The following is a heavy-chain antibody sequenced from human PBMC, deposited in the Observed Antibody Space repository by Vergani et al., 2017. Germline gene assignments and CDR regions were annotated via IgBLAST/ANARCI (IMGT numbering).Heavy chain of an antibody. CDR3: AKYTSSVAARPDAFDI. V-gene: IGHV3-23*04. J-gene: IGHJ3*02. Sequence: EVQLVESGGGLVQPGGSLRLSCAASGFTFSSYAMSWVRQAPGKGLEWVSAISGSGGSTYYADSVKGRFTISRDNSKNTLYLQMNSLRAEDTAVYYCAKYTSSVAARPDAFDIWGQGTMVTVSS. D-gene: IGHD6-6*01. CDR2: ISGSGGST. CDR1: GFTFSSYA.